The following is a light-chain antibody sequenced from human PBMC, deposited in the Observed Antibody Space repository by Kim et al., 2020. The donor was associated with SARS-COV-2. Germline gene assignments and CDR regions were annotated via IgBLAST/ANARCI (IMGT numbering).Light chain of an antibody. CDR3: SSYAGSSTLL. V-gene: IGLV2-23*02. J-gene: IGLJ2*01. CDR2: EVN. CDR1: SSDVGYYNL. Sequence: GQSLTISCTGTSSDVGYYNLVSWYQQHPGRAPKLMIYEVNKRPSGLSSRFSGSKSGNAASLTISGLQAEDEADYYCSSYAGSSTLLFGGGTRLTVL.